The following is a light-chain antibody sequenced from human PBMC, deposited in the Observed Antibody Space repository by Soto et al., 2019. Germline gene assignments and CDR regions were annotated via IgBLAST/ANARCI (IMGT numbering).Light chain of an antibody. CDR2: NNN. CDR3: AAWDYSLNGFYV. Sequence: QSVLTQPPSASGTPGQRVTISCSGSSSNIGITSVYWYQQLPGTAPKLLIYNNNHRPSGVPDRFSGSKSGTSASLAITGLQSGDEGDYYCAAWDYSLNGFYVFGTGTKVTVL. J-gene: IGLJ1*01. CDR1: SSNIGITS. V-gene: IGLV1-44*01.